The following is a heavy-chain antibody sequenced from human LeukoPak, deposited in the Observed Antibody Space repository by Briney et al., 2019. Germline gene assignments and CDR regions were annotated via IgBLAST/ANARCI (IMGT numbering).Heavy chain of an antibody. CDR3: ATTSVRNWFDP. V-gene: IGHV4-34*01. CDR1: GGSFSGYY. J-gene: IGHJ5*02. Sequence: SETLSLTCAVYGGSFSGYYWSWIRQPPGKGLEWIGEINHSGSTNYNPSLKSRVTISVDTSKNQFSLKLSSVTAADTAVYYCATTSVRNWFDPWGQGTLVTVSS. D-gene: IGHD2-8*01. CDR2: INHSGST.